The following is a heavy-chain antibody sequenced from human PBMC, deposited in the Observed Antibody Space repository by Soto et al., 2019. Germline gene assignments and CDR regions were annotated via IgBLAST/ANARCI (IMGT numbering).Heavy chain of an antibody. D-gene: IGHD2-2*01. J-gene: IGHJ3*02. CDR1: GGSISSYY. Sequence: QVQLQESGPGLVKPSETLSLTCTVSGGSISSYYWSWIRQPAGKGLEWIGRIYTSGSTNYNPSLKSRVTMSVDTSKNQFSLRLSSVTAADTAVYYCAGTSTSSLGDAFDIWGHGTMVTVSS. CDR3: AGTSTSSLGDAFDI. V-gene: IGHV4-4*07. CDR2: IYTSGST.